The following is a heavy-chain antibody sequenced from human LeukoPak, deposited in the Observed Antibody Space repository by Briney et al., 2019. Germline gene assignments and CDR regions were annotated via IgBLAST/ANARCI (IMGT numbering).Heavy chain of an antibody. Sequence: ASVKVSCKASGYTFTGYYMHWVRQAPGQGLEWMGWINPNSGGTNYAQKFQGRVTMTRDTSISTAYMELSRLRSDDTAVYYCARKLFARSIVLMVYAPHGDAFDIWGQGTMVTVSS. D-gene: IGHD2-8*01. CDR2: INPNSGGT. CDR1: GYTFTGYY. CDR3: ARKLFARSIVLMVYAPHGDAFDI. J-gene: IGHJ3*02. V-gene: IGHV1-2*02.